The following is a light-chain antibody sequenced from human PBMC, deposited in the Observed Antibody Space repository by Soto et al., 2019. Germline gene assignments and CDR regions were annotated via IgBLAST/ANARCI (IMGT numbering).Light chain of an antibody. CDR3: QQYGSSGT. Sequence: EIVLTQSPATLSVSPGDRVTLSCRASQSVSNNYLAWYQQKPGQAPRLLIYGASNRATGIPDRFSGSGSGTDFTLTISRLEPEDFAVDYCQQYGSSGTVGQGTKVDIK. CDR1: QSVSNNY. CDR2: GAS. J-gene: IGKJ1*01. V-gene: IGKV3-20*01.